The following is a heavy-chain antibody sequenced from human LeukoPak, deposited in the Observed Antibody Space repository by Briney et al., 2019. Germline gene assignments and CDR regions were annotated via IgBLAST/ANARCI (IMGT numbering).Heavy chain of an antibody. V-gene: IGHV4-61*02. Sequence: PSETLSLTCTVSGGSISSGSYYWSWIRQPAGKGLEWIGRIYTSGSTNYNPSLKSRVTISVDTSKNQFSLKLSSVTAADTAVYYCARDLGGDYYYYMDVWRKGTTVTVSS. CDR2: IYTSGST. CDR1: GGSISSGSYY. J-gene: IGHJ6*03. CDR3: ARDLGGDYYYYMDV.